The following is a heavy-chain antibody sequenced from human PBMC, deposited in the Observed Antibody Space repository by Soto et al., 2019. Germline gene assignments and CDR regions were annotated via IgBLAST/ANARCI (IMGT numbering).Heavy chain of an antibody. Sequence: QVQLVQSGAEVKKPGSSVKVSCKASGGTFSSYAISWVRQAPGQGLEWMGGIIPIFGTANYAQKFQGRVTITADESTSTAYMALSSLRSEDTAVYYCARDGGPAAIADPDRDYYYGMDVWGQGTTVTVSS. D-gene: IGHD2-2*01. V-gene: IGHV1-69*01. CDR3: ARDGGPAAIADPDRDYYYGMDV. J-gene: IGHJ6*02. CDR2: IIPIFGTA. CDR1: GGTFSSYA.